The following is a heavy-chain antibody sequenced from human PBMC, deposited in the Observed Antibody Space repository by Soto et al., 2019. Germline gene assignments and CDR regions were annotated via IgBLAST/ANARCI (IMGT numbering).Heavy chain of an antibody. CDR3: AKDPDRYDYVWGTYRYSDL. V-gene: IGHV3-23*01. CDR1: GITFSNYA. D-gene: IGHD3-16*02. J-gene: IGHJ5*02. Sequence: EVQLLESGGGLVQPGGSLRLSCTASGITFSNYAMSWVRQAPRKGLEWVSSISTSGGRPYYADSVKGRFTISRDNSKNTLYLQMHSLRVEDTAVYYCAKDPDRYDYVWGTYRYSDLWGQGTLVTVSS. CDR2: ISTSGGRP.